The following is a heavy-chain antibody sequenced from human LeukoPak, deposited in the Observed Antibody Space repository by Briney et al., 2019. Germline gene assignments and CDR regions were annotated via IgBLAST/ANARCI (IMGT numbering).Heavy chain of an antibody. CDR2: IYYSGST. V-gene: IGHV4-59*06. D-gene: IGHD3-22*01. J-gene: IGHJ5*02. CDR3: ARDRNYYDSSGYLSWFDP. CDR1: GGSISSYY. Sequence: PETLSLTCTVSGGSISSYYWSWIRQPPGKGLEWIGYIYYSGSTYYNPSLKSRVTISVDTSKNQFSLKLSSVTAADTAVYYCARDRNYYDSSGYLSWFDPWGQGTLVTVSS.